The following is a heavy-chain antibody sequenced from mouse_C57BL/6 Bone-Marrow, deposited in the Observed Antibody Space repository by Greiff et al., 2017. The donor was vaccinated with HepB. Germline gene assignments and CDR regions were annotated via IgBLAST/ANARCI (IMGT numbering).Heavy chain of an antibody. V-gene: IGHV5-4*01. J-gene: IGHJ2*01. CDR3: ARFLLHDY. CDR1: GFTFSSYA. CDR2: ISDGGSYT. D-gene: IGHD1-1*01. Sequence: EVQLVESGGGLVKPGGSLKLSCAASGFTFSSYALSWVRQTPEKRLEWVATISDGGSYTYYPDNIKGRFTISRDNAKNNLYLQMNHLKSEDTAMYYCARFLLHDYWGQGTTLTVSS.